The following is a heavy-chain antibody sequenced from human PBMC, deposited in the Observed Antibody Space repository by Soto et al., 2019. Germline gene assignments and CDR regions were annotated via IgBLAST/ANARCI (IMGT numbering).Heavy chain of an antibody. CDR3: AHRRGTYGGNSGYYFDY. CDR2: IYWDDDK. CDR1: GFSLSTSGVG. J-gene: IGHJ4*02. D-gene: IGHD4-17*01. Sequence: QITLKESGPTLVKPTQTLTLTCTFSGFSLSTSGVGVGWIRQPPGKALEWLALIYWDDDKRYSPSLKSRLTITKDTPKNPVVLTMTNMDPVDTATYYCAHRRGTYGGNSGYYFDYWGQGTLVTVSS. V-gene: IGHV2-5*02.